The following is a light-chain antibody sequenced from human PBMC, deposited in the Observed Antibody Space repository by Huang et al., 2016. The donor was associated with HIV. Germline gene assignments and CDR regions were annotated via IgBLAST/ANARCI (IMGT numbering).Light chain of an antibody. CDR2: AAS. CDR3: QQTYSTLT. V-gene: IGKV1-39*01. J-gene: IGKJ3*01. Sequence: DIQMTQSPSSLSASVGDRVTITCRASQSISSYLNWYQQKPGKAPNLLIYAASSFQSGVPSRFSGSGSGTDFTLTISSLQPEDFATYYCQQTYSTLTFGPGTKVDIK. CDR1: QSISSY.